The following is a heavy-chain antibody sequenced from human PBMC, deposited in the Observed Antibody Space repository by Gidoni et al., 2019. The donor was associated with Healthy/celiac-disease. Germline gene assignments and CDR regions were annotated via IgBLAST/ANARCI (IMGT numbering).Heavy chain of an antibody. D-gene: IGHD2-2*01. CDR1: VHTFSGYY. CDR3: ARDLVVVPAARRWYYGMDV. J-gene: IGHJ6*02. Sequence: QVQLVHSGADVKKPGASVKVSCNASVHTFSGYYMHWVRQSSGQGLEWMGWINPNSGGTNYAQKFQGRVTMTRDTSISTAYMELSRLRSDDTAVYYCARDLVVVPAARRWYYGMDVWGQGTTVTVSS. CDR2: INPNSGGT. V-gene: IGHV1-2*02.